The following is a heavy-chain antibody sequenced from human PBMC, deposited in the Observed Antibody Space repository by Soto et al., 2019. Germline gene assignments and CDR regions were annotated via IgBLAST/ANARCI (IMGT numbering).Heavy chain of an antibody. CDR3: AKDITPNGHYDYFEY. CDR2: ISWNSARI. CDR1: GFTFDDYA. V-gene: IGHV3-9*01. Sequence: EVQLVESGGGLVQPGRSLRLSCAASGFTFDDYAMHWVRQAPGKGLAWVSVISWNSARIDYADSVRGRFTISRDNAKNSLYLQMNSLRAEDTAFYYWAKDITPNGHYDYFEYWGQGTLVTVSS. D-gene: IGHD1-7*01. J-gene: IGHJ4*02.